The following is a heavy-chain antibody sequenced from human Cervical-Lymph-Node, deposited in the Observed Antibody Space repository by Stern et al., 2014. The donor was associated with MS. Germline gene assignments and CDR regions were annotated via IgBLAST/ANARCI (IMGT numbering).Heavy chain of an antibody. J-gene: IGHJ4*02. CDR3: AHRRTAFYFFDY. CDR2: IFWDDEK. Sequence: ESGPALVKPTQSLTLTCTFSGFSLNTDGVAVGWIRQPPGQAPEWLAVIFWDDEKKYSPSLQTRLAISMDTSKNQVVLNMANMDPLDTGTYYCAHRRTAFYFFDYWGQGILVTVSS. V-gene: IGHV2-5*02. D-gene: IGHD3-10*01. CDR1: GFSLNTDGVA.